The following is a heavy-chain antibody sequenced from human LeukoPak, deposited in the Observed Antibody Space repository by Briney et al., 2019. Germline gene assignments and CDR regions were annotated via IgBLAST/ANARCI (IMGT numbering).Heavy chain of an antibody. Sequence: PGGSLRLSCAASGFTFSSYAMHWVRQAPGKGLEYVSAISSNGGSTYYANSVKGRFTISRDNSKNTLYLQMNTLRAEDTAVYYCAAHPSSAYWGRGTLVTVSS. CDR3: AAHPSSAY. CDR1: GFTFSSYA. CDR2: ISSNGGST. J-gene: IGHJ4*02. V-gene: IGHV3-64*01. D-gene: IGHD6-6*01.